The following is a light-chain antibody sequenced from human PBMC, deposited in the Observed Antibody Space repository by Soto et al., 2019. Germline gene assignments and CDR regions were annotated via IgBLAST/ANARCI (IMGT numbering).Light chain of an antibody. J-gene: IGLJ2*01. CDR1: SSDVRGYNY. CDR3: SSYTSSSTYVV. V-gene: IGLV2-14*03. Sequence: QSALTQPASVSGSPGQSITISCTGTSSDVRGYNYVSWYQQHPGKAPKLMIYDVINRPSGVSNRFSGSKSGNSASLTISGLQAEDEADYYCSSYTSSSTYVVFGGGTKLTVL. CDR2: DVI.